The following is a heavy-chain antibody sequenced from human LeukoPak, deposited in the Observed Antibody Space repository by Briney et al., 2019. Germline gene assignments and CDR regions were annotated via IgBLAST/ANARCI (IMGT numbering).Heavy chain of an antibody. CDR2: IIPIFGTA. CDR3: ARGRLFIVVVPAAPHYYYGMDV. V-gene: IGHV1-69*01. J-gene: IGHJ6*04. CDR1: GGTFSCYA. Sequence: SVKVSCKASGGTFSCYAISWVRQAPGQGLEWMGGIIPIFGTANYAQKFQGRVTITADESTSTAYMELSSLRSEDTAVYYCARGRLFIVVVPAAPHYYYGMDVWGKGTTVTVSS. D-gene: IGHD2-2*01.